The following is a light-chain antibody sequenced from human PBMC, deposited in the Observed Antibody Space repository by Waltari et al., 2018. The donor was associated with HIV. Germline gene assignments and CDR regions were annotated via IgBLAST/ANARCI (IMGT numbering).Light chain of an antibody. J-gene: IGLJ1*01. CDR3: SSYTSSSTLYV. Sequence: QSALTQPASVSGSPGQSITISCTGTSNDVGGYTYVSWYQQHPGKAPKLMIYDVSNRPSGVSNRFSGSKSGNTASLTISGLQAEDEADYYCSSYTSSSTLYVFGTGTKVTVL. CDR2: DVS. V-gene: IGLV2-14*01. CDR1: SNDVGGYTY.